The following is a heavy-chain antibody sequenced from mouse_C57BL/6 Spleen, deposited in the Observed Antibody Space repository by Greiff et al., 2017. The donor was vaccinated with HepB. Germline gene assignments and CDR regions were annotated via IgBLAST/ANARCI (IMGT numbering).Heavy chain of an antibody. CDR3: VRHGLTGYAMDY. CDR1: GFSFNTYA. J-gene: IGHJ4*01. V-gene: IGHV10-1*01. CDR2: IRSKSNNYAT. D-gene: IGHD4-1*01. Sequence: EVQRVESGGGLVQPKGSLKLSCAASGFSFNTYAMNWVRQASGKGLEWVARIRSKSNNYATYYADSVKDRFTISRDDSESMLYLQMNNLKTEDTAMYYCVRHGLTGYAMDYWGQGTSVTVSS.